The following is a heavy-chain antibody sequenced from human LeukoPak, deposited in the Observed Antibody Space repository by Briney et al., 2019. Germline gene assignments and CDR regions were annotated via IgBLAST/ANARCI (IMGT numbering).Heavy chain of an antibody. CDR1: GGSISSYY. J-gene: IGHJ4*02. Sequence: SETLSLTCTVSGGSISSYYWSWIRQPAGKGLEWIGRIYTNGGASYNPSLKSRVTISIDASKNQFSLKLSSVTAADTAVYYCAREPPGYWGQGILVTVSS. CDR3: AREPPGY. V-gene: IGHV4-4*07. CDR2: IYTNGGA.